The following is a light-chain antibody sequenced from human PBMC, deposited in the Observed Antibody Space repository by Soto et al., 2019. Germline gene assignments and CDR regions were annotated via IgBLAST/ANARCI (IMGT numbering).Light chain of an antibody. CDR1: QSVSTF. J-gene: IGKJ5*01. Sequence: EVVLTQSPATLSLSPGERATLSYRASQSVSTFVAWYQHKPGQAPRPVIYDTFKRATGVPDRFSGGGSVTDFTLIISSLEPEDFGVYYCQQRARWPMPFGQGTRLERK. CDR2: DTF. CDR3: QQRARWPMP. V-gene: IGKV3-11*01.